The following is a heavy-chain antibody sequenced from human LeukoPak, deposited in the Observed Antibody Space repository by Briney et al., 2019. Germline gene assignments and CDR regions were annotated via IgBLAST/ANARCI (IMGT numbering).Heavy chain of an antibody. J-gene: IGHJ4*02. CDR1: GFTFSSYS. D-gene: IGHD3-22*01. CDR3: AKDFGSGYYFDY. CDR2: ISSSSSTT. V-gene: IGHV3-48*01. Sequence: GGSLRLSCAASGFTFSSYSMNWVRQAPGKGLEWVSYISSSSSTTYYADSVKGRFSISRDNSKNTVYLQINSLRGEDTAVYYCAKDFGSGYYFDYWGQGTLVTVSS.